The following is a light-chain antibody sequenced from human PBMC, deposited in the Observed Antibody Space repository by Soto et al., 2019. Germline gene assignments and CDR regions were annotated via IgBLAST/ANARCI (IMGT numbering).Light chain of an antibody. CDR2: EVS. V-gene: IGLV2-14*01. J-gene: IGLJ1*01. Sequence: ALPQPGSVSRSPGQSITIPCTGTRSDVSGYNYVSWYQQHPGKAPKLMIYEVSNRPSGVANRFSGSKYGTTASLTISGLQAEDEAHYYCRSYTSSSTAVFGTGTKVTVL. CDR1: RSDVSGYNY. CDR3: RSYTSSSTAV.